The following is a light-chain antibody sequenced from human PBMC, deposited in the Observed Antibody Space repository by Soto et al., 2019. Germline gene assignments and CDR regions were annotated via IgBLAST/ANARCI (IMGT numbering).Light chain of an antibody. V-gene: IGKV1-39*01. CDR1: QSISSY. Sequence: DIEVRQAPSSLSASVAARLTITCRASQSISSYLNWYQQKPGKAPKLLIYAASSLQSGVPSRFSGSGSGTDFTLTISSLQPEDFATYYCQQSYSTLITIGQGTRLEIK. J-gene: IGKJ5*01. CDR2: AAS. CDR3: QQSYSTLIT.